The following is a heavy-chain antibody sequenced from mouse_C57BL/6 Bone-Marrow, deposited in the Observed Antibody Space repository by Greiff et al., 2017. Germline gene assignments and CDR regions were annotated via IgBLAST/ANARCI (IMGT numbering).Heavy chain of an antibody. D-gene: IGHD1-1*01. J-gene: IGHJ3*01. CDR1: GYTFTSYW. V-gene: IGHV1-50*01. Sequence: VQLQQPGAELVKPGASVKLSCKASGYTFTSYWMQWVKQRPGQGLEWIGEIDPSDSYTNYNQKFKGKATLTVDTSSSTAYMQLSSLTSEDSAVYYCARSGGPYYYGSSYRFAYWGQGTLVTVSA. CDR3: ARSGGPYYYGSSYRFAY. CDR2: IDPSDSYT.